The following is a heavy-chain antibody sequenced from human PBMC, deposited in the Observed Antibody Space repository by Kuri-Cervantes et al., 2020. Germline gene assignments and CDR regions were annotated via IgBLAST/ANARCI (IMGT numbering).Heavy chain of an antibody. Sequence: GESLKISCAASGFTFSSYWMSWVRQAPGKGLEWVANIKEDGSENNYVASVKGRFTISRDNAKNSLFLQMNSLRGEDTAIYYCARGRVVSAWHYFDYWGQGTLVTVSS. CDR3: ARGRVVSAWHYFDY. D-gene: IGHD6-19*01. CDR2: IKEDGSEN. CDR1: GFTFSSYW. V-gene: IGHV3-7*01. J-gene: IGHJ4*02.